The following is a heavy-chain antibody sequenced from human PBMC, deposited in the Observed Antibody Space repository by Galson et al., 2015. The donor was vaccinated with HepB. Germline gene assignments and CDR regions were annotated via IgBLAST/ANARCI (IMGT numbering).Heavy chain of an antibody. J-gene: IGHJ6*02. Sequence: CAISGDSVSSNSAAWNWIRQSPSRGLEWLGRTYYRAKWYTDYAVSLRSRITINPDTSRNQVSLQLRSVTPEDTAVYYCARVGGTINYYGMDVWGQGTTVTVSS. D-gene: IGHD2-2*01. CDR1: GDSVSSNSAA. V-gene: IGHV6-1*01. CDR2: TYYRAKWYT. CDR3: ARVGGTINYYGMDV.